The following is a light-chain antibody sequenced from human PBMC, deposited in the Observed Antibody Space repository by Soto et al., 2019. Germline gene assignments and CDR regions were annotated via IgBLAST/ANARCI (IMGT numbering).Light chain of an antibody. CDR2: KAS. CDR3: QHYNSYSEA. CDR1: QTISSW. V-gene: IGKV1-5*03. J-gene: IGKJ1*01. Sequence: DIQMTQSPCTPSGSVGDRVTITFRASQTISSWLAWYQQKPGKAPKLLIYKASTLKSGVPSRFSGSGSGTEFTLTISSLQPDDFATYYCQHYNSYSEAFGQGTKVDIK.